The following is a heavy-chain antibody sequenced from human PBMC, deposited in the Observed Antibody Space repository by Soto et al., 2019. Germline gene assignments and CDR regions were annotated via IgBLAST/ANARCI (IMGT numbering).Heavy chain of an antibody. CDR2: VYHSGTT. J-gene: IGHJ3*02. V-gene: IGHV4-59*01. CDR1: GGSISSYY. D-gene: IGHD5-12*01. CDR3: ASMGGYNYGAFDI. Sequence: PSETLSLTCTVSGGSISSYYWSWIRQPPGKGPEWIGYVYHSGTTNYNPSLESRVTMSVDTSKNQFSLKLSSVTTADTAVYYCASMGGYNYGAFDIWGQGTMVTVSS.